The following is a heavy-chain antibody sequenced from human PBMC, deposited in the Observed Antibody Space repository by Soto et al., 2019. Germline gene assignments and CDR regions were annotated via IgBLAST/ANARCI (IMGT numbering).Heavy chain of an antibody. V-gene: IGHV4-4*07. CDR3: AREGSYSAYNFAHGIQLWSFDF. CDR2: IFSSGST. D-gene: IGHD5-12*01. Sequence: QVRLQESGPGLLKPSETLSLTCTVSGGSINTFYWSWVLQPAGKGLEWIGRIFSSGSTSFNPSLESRVAMSVDTSKNHFSLNLSSVTAADMAVYYCAREGSYSAYNFAHGIQLWSFDFWGQGALVTVSS. CDR1: GGSINTFY. J-gene: IGHJ4*02.